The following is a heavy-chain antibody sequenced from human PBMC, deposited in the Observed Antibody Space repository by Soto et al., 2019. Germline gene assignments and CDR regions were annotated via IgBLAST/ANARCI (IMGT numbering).Heavy chain of an antibody. CDR3: ARESEDLTSNFDY. Sequence: GSLRLSCASSGFTFTRYSMNWVRQAPGKGLEWVSSISSTTNYIYYADSMKGRFTVSRDNAKNSVYLEMNSLSAEDTAVYYCARESEDLTSNFDYWGQGTLVTVSS. CDR1: GFTFTRYS. CDR2: ISSTTNYI. J-gene: IGHJ4*02. V-gene: IGHV3-21*04.